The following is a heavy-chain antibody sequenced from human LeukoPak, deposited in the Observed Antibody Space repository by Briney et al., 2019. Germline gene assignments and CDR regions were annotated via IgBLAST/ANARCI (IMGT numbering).Heavy chain of an antibody. CDR1: GYTFTSYA. Sequence: ASVKVSCKASGYTFTSYAMNWVRQAPGQGLEWMGWLNTNTGNPTYAQGFTGRFVFSLDTSVSTAYLQISSLKAEDTAVYYCARPLHRTIYYHYGMDVWGQGTTVTVSS. D-gene: IGHD4-11*01. J-gene: IGHJ6*02. V-gene: IGHV7-4-1*02. CDR2: LNTNTGNP. CDR3: ARPLHRTIYYHYGMDV.